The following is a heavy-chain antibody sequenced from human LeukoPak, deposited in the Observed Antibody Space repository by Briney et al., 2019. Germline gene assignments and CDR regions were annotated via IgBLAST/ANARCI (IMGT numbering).Heavy chain of an antibody. CDR3: ARARVGQPDFDY. Sequence: SETLSLTCTVSGGSISSYYWSWIRQPPGKGLEWIGYIYYSGSTNYNPSLKSRVTMSVDTSKNQFSLKLSSVTAADTAVYYCARARVGQPDFDYWGQGTLVTVSS. J-gene: IGHJ4*02. V-gene: IGHV4-59*12. CDR2: IYYSGST. D-gene: IGHD1-26*01. CDR1: GGSISSYY.